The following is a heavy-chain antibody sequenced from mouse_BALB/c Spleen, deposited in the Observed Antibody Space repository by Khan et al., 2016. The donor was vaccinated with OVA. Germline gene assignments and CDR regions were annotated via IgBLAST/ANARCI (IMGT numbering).Heavy chain of an antibody. V-gene: IGHV1S81*02. Sequence: QVQLQQSGAGLVKPWASVKLSCTASGYTFSSYYMYWVKQRPGQGLEWIGEINPNNGGTNFNEMFKSKATLTVDKSSSTAYMQLSSLTSEDSAVYYCTRSVYGSFAYWGQGILVTVSA. J-gene: IGHJ3*01. D-gene: IGHD2-2*01. CDR1: GYTFSSYY. CDR3: TRSVYGSFAY. CDR2: INPNNGGT.